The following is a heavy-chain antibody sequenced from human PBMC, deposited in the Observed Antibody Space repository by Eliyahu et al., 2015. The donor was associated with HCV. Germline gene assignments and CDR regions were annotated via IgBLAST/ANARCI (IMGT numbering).Heavy chain of an antibody. CDR3: AKDRGSSSDRTRFDP. V-gene: IGHV3-23*01. J-gene: IGHJ5*02. CDR1: GFAFSXFA. D-gene: IGHD6-6*01. Sequence: EVQLLESGGGLVQPGGSLRLSCAASGFAFSXFAMXWVRQAPGKGLEWVSSISGTGDNTNNADSVKGRFTISRDNSKNTLYLQMDSLRGEDTAMYYCAKDRGSSSDRTRFDPWGQGTLVIVSS. CDR2: ISGTGDNT.